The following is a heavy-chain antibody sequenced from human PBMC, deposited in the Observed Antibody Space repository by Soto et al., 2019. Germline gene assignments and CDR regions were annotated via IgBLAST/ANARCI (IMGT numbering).Heavy chain of an antibody. CDR3: SREVLEVTALAFFDY. V-gene: IGHV6-1*01. CDR1: GDSVSSNSAA. CDR2: TYYRSKWYN. J-gene: IGHJ4*02. Sequence: QSQTLSLTCAISGDSVSSNSAAWNWIRQSPSRGLEWLGRTYYRSKWYNDYAVSVKSRITINPDTSKNQFSLQLNSVTPEDTAVYYCSREVLEVTALAFFDYWGQGTLVTVSS. D-gene: IGHD2-2*01.